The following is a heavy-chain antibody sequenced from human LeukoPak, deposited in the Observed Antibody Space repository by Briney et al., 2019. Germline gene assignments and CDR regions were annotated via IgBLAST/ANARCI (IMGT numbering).Heavy chain of an antibody. J-gene: IGHJ3*02. CDR1: GGSFSGYY. CDR3: ARRSELRYSQHDAFDI. V-gene: IGHV4-34*01. Sequence: SETLSFTCAVYGGSFSGYYWSWIRQPPGKGLEWIGEINHSGSTNYNPSLKSRVTISVDTSKNQFSLKLSSVTAADTAVYYCARRSELRYSQHDAFDIWGQGTMVTVSS. CDR2: INHSGST. D-gene: IGHD3-9*01.